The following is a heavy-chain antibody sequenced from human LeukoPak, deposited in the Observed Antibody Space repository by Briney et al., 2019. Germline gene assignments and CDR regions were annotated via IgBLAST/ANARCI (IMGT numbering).Heavy chain of an antibody. J-gene: IGHJ6*03. CDR2: FYYSENT. Sequence: PSETLSLTCTVSGGSISSYYWSWIRQPPGKGLEWIGYFYYSENTNYNPSLKSRVTISVDTSKNQFSLKLNSVTDADTAVYYCARCSFDYIWGSYRSLYYMDVWGKGTTVTVSS. V-gene: IGHV4-59*01. D-gene: IGHD3-16*02. CDR3: ARCSFDYIWGSYRSLYYMDV. CDR1: GGSISSYY.